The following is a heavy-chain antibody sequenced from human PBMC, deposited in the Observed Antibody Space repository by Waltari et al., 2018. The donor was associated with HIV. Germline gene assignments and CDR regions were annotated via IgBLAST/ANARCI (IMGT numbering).Heavy chain of an antibody. V-gene: IGHV3-7*01. CDR1: GFSFKTHW. Sequence: EVQLVESGGGLVQPGGSLRLSCAASGFSFKTHWMTWVRLAPGKGLGWVANIKYDGSDKFYVDSVKGRFTISRDNAKNSLYLQMNSLRVEDTAIYYCAREGSTVASFHHWGQGTLVTVSS. D-gene: IGHD4-17*01. CDR2: IKYDGSDK. CDR3: AREGSTVASFHH. J-gene: IGHJ1*01.